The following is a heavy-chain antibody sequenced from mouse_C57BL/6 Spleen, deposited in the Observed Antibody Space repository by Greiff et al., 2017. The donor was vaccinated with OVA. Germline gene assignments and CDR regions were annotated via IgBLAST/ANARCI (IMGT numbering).Heavy chain of an antibody. J-gene: IGHJ2*01. CDR3: ASFYDSFDY. D-gene: IGHD2-3*01. CDR1: GYTFTSYW. V-gene: IGHV1-69*01. Sequence: VQLQQPGAELVMPGASVKLSCKASGYTFTSYWMHWVKQRPGQGLEWIGEIDPSDSYTNYNQKFKGKSTLTVDKSSSTAYMQLSSLTSEDSSVYYCASFYDSFDYWGQGTTLTVSS. CDR2: IDPSDSYT.